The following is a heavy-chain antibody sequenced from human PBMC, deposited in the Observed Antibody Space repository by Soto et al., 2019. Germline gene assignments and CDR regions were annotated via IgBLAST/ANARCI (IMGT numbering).Heavy chain of an antibody. Sequence: SVKVSCKASGGTFSSYAISWVRQAPGQGLEWMGGIIPIFGTANYAQKFQGRVTITADESTSTAYMELSSLRSEDTVVYYCARGAWIAARPGWFDPWGQGTLVTVSS. V-gene: IGHV1-69*13. CDR3: ARGAWIAARPGWFDP. CDR2: IIPIFGTA. J-gene: IGHJ5*02. CDR1: GGTFSSYA. D-gene: IGHD6-6*01.